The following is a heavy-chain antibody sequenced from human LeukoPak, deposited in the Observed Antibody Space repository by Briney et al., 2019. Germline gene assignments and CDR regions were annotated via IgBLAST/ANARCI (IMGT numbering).Heavy chain of an antibody. D-gene: IGHD3-22*01. CDR1: GGSISSSSYY. Sequence: PSETLSLTCTVSGGSISSSSYYWGWIRQPPGKGLEWIGSIYHSGSTYYNPSLKSRVTISVDTSKNQFSLKLSSVTAADTAVYYCARNYYDSSGYYLESFDYWGQGTLVTVSS. J-gene: IGHJ4*02. V-gene: IGHV4-39*01. CDR2: IYHSGST. CDR3: ARNYYDSSGYYLESFDY.